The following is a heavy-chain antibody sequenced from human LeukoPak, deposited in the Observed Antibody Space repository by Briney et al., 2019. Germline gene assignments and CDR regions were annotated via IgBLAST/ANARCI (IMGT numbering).Heavy chain of an antibody. CDR2: INHDGRT. J-gene: IGHJ4*02. V-gene: IGHV4-34*01. Sequence: PSETLSLTCAVFGGSFSNYYWTWIRQPPGKGLEWIGEINHDGRTNYNTSLKSRLTMSVDTSNNQFSLKLSSVTAADTAVYYCARGTDGLDFWGQGTLVTVSS. CDR3: ARGTDGLDF. CDR1: GGSFSNYY.